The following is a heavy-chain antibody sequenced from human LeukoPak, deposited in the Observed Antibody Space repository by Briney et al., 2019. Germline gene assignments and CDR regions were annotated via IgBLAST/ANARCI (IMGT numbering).Heavy chain of an antibody. CDR3: TTKYTSSWSPTN. D-gene: IGHD6-13*01. V-gene: IGHV3-15*01. CDR1: GFTFSNSW. J-gene: IGHJ4*02. Sequence: GGSLRLSCAASGFTFSNSWMTWVRQAPGKGLEWVGRIKSKTDGGTTDYPALVKGRFTISRDDSKNTLYLQMNSLKTEDTAVYYCTTKYTSSWSPTNWGQGTLVTVSS. CDR2: IKSKTDGGTT.